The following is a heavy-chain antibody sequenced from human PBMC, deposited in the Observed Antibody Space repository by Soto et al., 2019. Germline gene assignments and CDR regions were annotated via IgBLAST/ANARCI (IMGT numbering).Heavy chain of an antibody. V-gene: IGHV3-30*03. CDR1: GFTFSSYG. CDR3: ARGIKYGDYSRWFDP. CDR2: ISYDGSNK. D-gene: IGHD4-17*01. J-gene: IGHJ5*02. Sequence: GGSLRLSCAASGFTFSSYGMHWVRQAPGKGLEWVAVISYDGSNKYYADSVKGRFTISRDNSMSTAYMELSSLRSEDTAVYYCARGIKYGDYSRWFDPWGPGTLVTVSS.